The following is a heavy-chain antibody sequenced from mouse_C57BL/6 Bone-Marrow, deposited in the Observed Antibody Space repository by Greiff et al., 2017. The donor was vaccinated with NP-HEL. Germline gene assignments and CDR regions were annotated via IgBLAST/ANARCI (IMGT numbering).Heavy chain of an antibody. Sequence: VQLQQSGAELVRPGTSVKMSCKASGYTFTNYWIGWAKQRPGHGLEWIGDIYPGGGYPNYNEKFKGKATLTADKSSSTAYMQFSSLTSEDSAIYYCARWRSWDWYFDVWGTGTTVTVSA. CDR1: GYTFTNYW. CDR3: ARWRSWDWYFDV. V-gene: IGHV1-63*01. D-gene: IGHD4-1*01. CDR2: IYPGGGYP. J-gene: IGHJ1*03.